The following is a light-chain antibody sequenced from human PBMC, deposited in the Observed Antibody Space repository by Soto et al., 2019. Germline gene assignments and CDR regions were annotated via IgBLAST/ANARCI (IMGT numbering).Light chain of an antibody. CDR1: QSVLYRSNNKNF. CDR2: WAY. J-gene: IGKJ5*01. Sequence: DIVMTQSPDSLAVSLGERATINCKSSQSVLYRSNNKNFLAWYQQKPGQPPKLLIYWAYTRESGVHDRFSGSGSGTDFTLTISSLQAEDVAVYYCKQYYSTPPAFGQGTRLEIK. CDR3: KQYYSTPPA. V-gene: IGKV4-1*01.